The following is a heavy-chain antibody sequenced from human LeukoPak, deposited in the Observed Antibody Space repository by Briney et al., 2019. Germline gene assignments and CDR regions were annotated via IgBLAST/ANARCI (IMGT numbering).Heavy chain of an antibody. V-gene: IGHV4-59*01. D-gene: IGHD3-10*01. J-gene: IGHJ6*03. Sequence: PSETLSLTCTVSGGSISSYYWSWIRQPPGKGLEWIGYIYYSGSTNYNPSLKSRVTISVDTSKNQFSLKLSSVTAADTAVYYCARAMVRGVRYMDVWGNGTTVTISS. CDR2: IYYSGST. CDR1: GGSISSYY. CDR3: ARAMVRGVRYMDV.